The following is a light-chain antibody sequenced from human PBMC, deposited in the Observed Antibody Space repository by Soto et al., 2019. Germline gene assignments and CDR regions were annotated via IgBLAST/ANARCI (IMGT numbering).Light chain of an antibody. CDR1: QGIRND. V-gene: IGKV1-6*01. CDR2: ATS. Sequence: AIQMTQSPSSLSASVGDTVTITCRASQGIRNDLGWYQQKPGKAPELLIFATSTLQNGVPSRFCGSGFGKDFTLTISGLQPEDFATYYCLQDYTYPRTFGPGTKVDLK. CDR3: LQDYTYPRT. J-gene: IGKJ3*01.